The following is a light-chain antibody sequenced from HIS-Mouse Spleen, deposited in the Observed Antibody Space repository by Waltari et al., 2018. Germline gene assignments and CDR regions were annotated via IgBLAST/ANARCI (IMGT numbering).Light chain of an antibody. J-gene: IGLJ2*01. CDR2: GKN. CDR3: NSRDSSGNHVV. Sequence: SSELTQDPAVSVALGQTVRSTCQGASLRSTYASWVQQKPGQAPVLVIYGKNNRPSGIPDPFSGSSSGNTASLTITGAQAEDEADYYCNSRDSSGNHVVFGGGTKLTVL. CDR1: SLRSTY. V-gene: IGLV3-19*01.